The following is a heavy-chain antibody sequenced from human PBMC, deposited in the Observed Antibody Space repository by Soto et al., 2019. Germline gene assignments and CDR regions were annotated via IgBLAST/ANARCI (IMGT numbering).Heavy chain of an antibody. CDR2: IIPIFGTA. CDR1: GYSFTTYY. V-gene: IGHV1-69*06. J-gene: IGHJ6*02. D-gene: IGHD5-12*01. Sequence: QVQLVQSGAEVKKPGASMQVSCKASGYSFTTYYIHWVRQAPGQGLEWMGGIIPIFGTANYAQKFQGRVTITADKSTSTAYMELSSLRSEDTAVYYCARDVREMATITPYYYYGMDVWGQGTTVTVSS. CDR3: ARDVREMATITPYYYYGMDV.